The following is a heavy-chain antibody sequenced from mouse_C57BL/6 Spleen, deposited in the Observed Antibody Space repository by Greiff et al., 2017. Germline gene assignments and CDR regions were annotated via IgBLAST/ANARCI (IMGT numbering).Heavy chain of an antibody. J-gene: IGHJ2*01. D-gene: IGHD1-1*01. CDR1: GYAFSSSW. CDR2: IYPGDGDT. Sequence: QVQLKQSGPELVKPGASVKISCKASGYAFSSSWMNWVKQRPGKGLEWIGRIYPGDGDTNCNGKFKGKATLTADKSSSTAYMQLSSLTSEDSAVYFCAREGLLRSLDYWGQGTTLTVSS. CDR3: AREGLLRSLDY. V-gene: IGHV1-82*01.